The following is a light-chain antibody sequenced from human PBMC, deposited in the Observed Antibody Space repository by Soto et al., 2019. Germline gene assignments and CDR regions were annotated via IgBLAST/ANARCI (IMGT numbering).Light chain of an antibody. Sequence: QSVLTQPPSVSGAPGESVTISCTGSSSNIGAGYHVHWYRQLPGAAPKLLIFGDSNRPSGVPDRFSGSKSGTSASLAITGIQADDEADYYCQSSDSRLSGEDVFGIATKVTV. CDR1: SSNIGAGYH. V-gene: IGLV1-40*01. CDR3: QSSDSRLSGEDV. CDR2: GDS. J-gene: IGLJ1*01.